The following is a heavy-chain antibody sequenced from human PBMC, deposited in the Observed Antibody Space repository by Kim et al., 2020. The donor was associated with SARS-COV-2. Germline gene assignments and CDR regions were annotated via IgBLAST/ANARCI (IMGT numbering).Heavy chain of an antibody. CDR1: GFTFSMYW. CDR2: IDSDGKSA. Sequence: GGSLRLSCAASGFTFSMYWMHWVRQAPGKGLVWVSRIDSDGKSASYADFVKGRFTISRDNAKNTLYLQVNSLRAEDTAVYYCARDARYSIDSWGQGDLVTVSS. J-gene: IGHJ4*02. V-gene: IGHV3-74*01. D-gene: IGHD5-12*01. CDR3: ARDARYSIDS.